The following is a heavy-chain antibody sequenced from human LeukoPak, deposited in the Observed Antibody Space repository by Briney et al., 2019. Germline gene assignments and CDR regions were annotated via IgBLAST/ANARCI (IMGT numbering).Heavy chain of an antibody. CDR2: ITGGGDTT. CDR3: AKVSTPGGYGPSDY. Sequence: AGSLRLSCAASGFTFSSYAMSWVRQAPGKGLEWVSTITGGGDTTYYAGSVKGRFTISRDTSKNTLYLQMNSLRAEDTAVYYCAKVSTPGGYGPSDYWGQGALVNV. D-gene: IGHD2-2*01. J-gene: IGHJ4*02. CDR1: GFTFSSYA. V-gene: IGHV3-23*01.